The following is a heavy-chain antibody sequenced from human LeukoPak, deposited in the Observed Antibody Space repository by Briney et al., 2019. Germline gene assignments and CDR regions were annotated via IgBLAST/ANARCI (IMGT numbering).Heavy chain of an antibody. CDR3: ARGDGSGSGRWFDP. V-gene: IGHV4-39*07. CDR1: GGSISSSTYY. D-gene: IGHD3-10*01. CDR2: IYHTGST. Sequence: SETLSLTCSVSGGSISSSTYYWGWIRQPPGKGLEWIGYIYHTGSTYYNPSLKGRVTISVDRSKNQFSLNLNFVTAADTALYYCARGDGSGSGRWFDPWGQGTLITVSS. J-gene: IGHJ5*02.